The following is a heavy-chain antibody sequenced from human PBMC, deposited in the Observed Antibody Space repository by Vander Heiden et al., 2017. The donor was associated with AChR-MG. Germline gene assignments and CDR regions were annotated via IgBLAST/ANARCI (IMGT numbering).Heavy chain of an antibody. J-gene: IGHJ5*01. CDR2: IKSKTDGGTT. CDR1: GFTFSNAW. D-gene: IGHD6-19*01. CDR3: RYRSGWFVY. V-gene: IGHV3-15*01. Sequence: EVQLVESGGGLVKPGGSLRLSCAASGFTFSNAWMSWVRQAPGKGLEWVGRIKSKTDGGTTDDAAPVKGRFTISRYDSKNTMYMKMNSLKTEDTAVYDCRYRSGWFVYWGQGTLVTVSS.